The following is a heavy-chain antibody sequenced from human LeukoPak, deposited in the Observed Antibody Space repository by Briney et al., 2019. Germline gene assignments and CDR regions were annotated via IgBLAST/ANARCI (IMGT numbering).Heavy chain of an antibody. V-gene: IGHV3-7*01. D-gene: IGHD3-10*01. J-gene: IGHJ3*02. CDR1: GFTFSSYW. CDR3: ARGFMGWAFDI. CDR2: IKQDGSEK. Sequence: PGGSLRLSCAASGFTFSSYWMSWVRQAPGKGLQWVANIKQDGSEKYYVDSVKGRFTISRDNAKNSLYLQMNSLRAEDTAVYYCARGFMGWAFDIWGQGTMVSVS.